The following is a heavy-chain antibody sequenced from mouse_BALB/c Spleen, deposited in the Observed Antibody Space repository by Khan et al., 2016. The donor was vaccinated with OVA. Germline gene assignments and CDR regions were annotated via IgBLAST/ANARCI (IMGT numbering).Heavy chain of an antibody. CDR2: IWSDGST. J-gene: IGHJ4*01. D-gene: IGHD2-10*01. CDR3: ARQPYYHYNIMDY. Sequence: QVQLQESGPGLVAPSQSLSITCTISGFSLTNYGVHWVRQPPGKGLEWLVVIWSDGSTTYNSALKSRLTINKDNSKNQVFLEMNSLQTDDTAMYFCARQPYYHYNIMDYWGQGTSVTVAS. V-gene: IGHV2-6-1*01. CDR1: GFSLTNYG.